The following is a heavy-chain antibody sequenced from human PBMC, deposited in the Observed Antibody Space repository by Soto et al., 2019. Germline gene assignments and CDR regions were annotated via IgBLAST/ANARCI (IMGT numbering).Heavy chain of an antibody. CDR3: ANGGYYSLFDI. CDR1: GFIFTDYS. V-gene: IGHV3-11*01. Sequence: GGSLRLSCSGSGFIFTDYSMTWILQAPGNGLGWVSYISNGDETTQYADSVKGRLSVSRDNAKKVLFLQMNSMTVDDTDVYYCANGGYYSLFDICGQGTMVPVSS. CDR2: ISNGDETT. D-gene: IGHD3-16*01. J-gene: IGHJ3*02.